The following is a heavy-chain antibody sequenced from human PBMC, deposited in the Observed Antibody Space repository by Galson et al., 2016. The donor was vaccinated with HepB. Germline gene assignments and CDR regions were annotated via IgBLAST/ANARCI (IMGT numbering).Heavy chain of an antibody. Sequence: SLRLSCAVSGFTFRSYWMNWVRQAPGRGLMWVSRIISDGGTTTYADSVKGRFTISRDNAKNTLFLQMNSLRAEDTAIYFCAREVEYYDILTGYYPEYYFDSWGQGTLVTVSS. CDR1: GFTFRSYW. D-gene: IGHD3-9*01. V-gene: IGHV3-74*01. CDR3: AREVEYYDILTGYYPEYYFDS. J-gene: IGHJ4*02. CDR2: IISDGGTT.